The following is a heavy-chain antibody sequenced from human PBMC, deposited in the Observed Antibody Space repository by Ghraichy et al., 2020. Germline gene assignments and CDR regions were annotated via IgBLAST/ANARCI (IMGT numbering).Heavy chain of an antibody. CDR1: GGSFSGYY. D-gene: IGHD4-17*01. Sequence: SETLSLTCAVYGGSFSGYYWSWIRQPPGKGLEWIGEINHSGSTNYNPSLKSRVTISVDTSKNQFSLKLSSVTAADTAVYYCARQGLREGLYYYYGMDVWGQGTTVTVSS. CDR2: INHSGST. CDR3: ARQGLREGLYYYYGMDV. V-gene: IGHV4-34*01. J-gene: IGHJ6*02.